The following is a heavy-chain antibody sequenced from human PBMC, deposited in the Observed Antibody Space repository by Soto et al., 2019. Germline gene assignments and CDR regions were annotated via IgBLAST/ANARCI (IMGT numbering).Heavy chain of an antibody. D-gene: IGHD2-15*01. V-gene: IGHV3-74*01. Sequence: GGSLRLSCAASGFTFSSYWMHWVRQVPGKGLVWVSRINSDGSSTGYADSVMGRFTISRDNAKNTLYLQMNSLRAEDTAVYYCARDQGYCSGGSCYVAGYWGQG. CDR3: ARDQGYCSGGSCYVAGY. J-gene: IGHJ4*02. CDR1: GFTFSSYW. CDR2: INSDGSST.